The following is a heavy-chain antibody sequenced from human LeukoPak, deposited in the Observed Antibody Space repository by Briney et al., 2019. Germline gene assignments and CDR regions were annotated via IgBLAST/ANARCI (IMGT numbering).Heavy chain of an antibody. CDR2: IYYSGST. D-gene: IGHD3-22*01. Sequence: SETLSLTCTVSGGSINSNYWSWIRQPPGKGLEWIGYIYYSGSTNYSPSFKSRVTISLDTSEIQFYLRLSAVTAADTAIYYCASGYYYKFDYWGQGTLVTVSS. CDR3: ASGYYYKFDY. V-gene: IGHV4-59*01. CDR1: GGSINSNY. J-gene: IGHJ4*02.